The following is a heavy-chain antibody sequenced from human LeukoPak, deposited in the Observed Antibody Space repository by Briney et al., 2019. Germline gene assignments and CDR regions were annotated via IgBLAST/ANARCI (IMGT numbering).Heavy chain of an antibody. CDR1: GFTVSSNY. D-gene: IGHD3-3*01. J-gene: IGHJ4*02. V-gene: IGHV3-66*02. CDR3: ATHSTIFGVVIPYFDY. CDR2: IYSGGST. Sequence: GSLRLSCAASGFTVSSNYMSWVRQAPGKGLEWVSVIYSGGSTYYADSVKGRFTISRDNSKNTLYLQMNSLRAEDTAVYYCATHSTIFGVVIPYFDYWGQGTLVTVSS.